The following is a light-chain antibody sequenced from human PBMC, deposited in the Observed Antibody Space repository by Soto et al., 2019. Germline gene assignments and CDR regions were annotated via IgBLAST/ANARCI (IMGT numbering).Light chain of an antibody. Sequence: EIVLTQSPATLSLSPGERATLSCRASQSVSSYLAWYQQQPGQAPRLLIYDASNRATGIPARFSGSGSGTDFTLAISSLEPEDFAVYYCPQRSNWPPYTFGQGTKLEIK. CDR3: PQRSNWPPYT. CDR1: QSVSSY. V-gene: IGKV3-11*01. CDR2: DAS. J-gene: IGKJ2*01.